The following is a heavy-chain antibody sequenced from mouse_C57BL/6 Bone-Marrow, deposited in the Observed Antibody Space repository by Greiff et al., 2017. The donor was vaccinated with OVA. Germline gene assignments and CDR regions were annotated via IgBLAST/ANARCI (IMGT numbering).Heavy chain of an antibody. V-gene: IGHV5-6*01. J-gene: IGHJ4*01. CDR1: GFTFSSYG. Sequence: EVMLVESGGDLVKPGGSLKPSCAASGFTFSSYGMSWVRQTPDKRLEWVATISSGGSYTYYPDSVKGRFTISRDNAKNTLYLQMSSLKSEDTAMYYCARPIYYGNYVAMDYWGQGTSVTVSS. CDR3: ARPIYYGNYVAMDY. CDR2: ISSGGSYT. D-gene: IGHD2-1*01.